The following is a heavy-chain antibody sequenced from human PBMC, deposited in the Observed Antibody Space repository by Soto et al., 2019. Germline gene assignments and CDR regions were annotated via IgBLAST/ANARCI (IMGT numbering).Heavy chain of an antibody. J-gene: IGHJ4*02. CDR1: GGTFSSYA. D-gene: IGHD3-22*01. CDR2: IIPIFGTA. V-gene: IGHV1-69*13. Sequence: ASVKVSCKASGGTFSSYAISWVRQAPGQGLEWMGGIIPIFGTANYAQKFQGRVTITADESTSTAYMELSSLRSEDTAVYYCARANYYDSSGYYDYWGQGTLVTVSS. CDR3: ARANYYDSSGYYDY.